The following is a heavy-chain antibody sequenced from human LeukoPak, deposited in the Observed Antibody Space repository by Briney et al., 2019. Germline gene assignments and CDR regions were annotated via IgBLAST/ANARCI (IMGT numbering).Heavy chain of an antibody. D-gene: IGHD6-13*01. V-gene: IGHV4-59*08. CDR1: GGSISSYY. Sequence: SETLSLTCTVSGGSISSYYWSWIRQPPGKGLECIGYIYYTGTTNYNPSLKSRVTMSVDTSKNQFSLRLKSVTAADTAVYYCARHTERGQQLAGWGQGILVTVAS. J-gene: IGHJ4*02. CDR3: ARHTERGQQLAG. CDR2: IYYTGTT.